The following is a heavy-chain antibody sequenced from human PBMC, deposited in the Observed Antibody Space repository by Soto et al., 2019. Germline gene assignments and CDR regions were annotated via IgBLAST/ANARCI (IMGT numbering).Heavy chain of an antibody. CDR3: AREDGGSGYFLDY. V-gene: IGHV3-33*01. Sequence: QVQLVESGGGVVQPGRSLRLSCAASGFTFSSYGMHWVRQAPGKGLEWVAVIWYDGSNKYYADSVKGRFTISRDNSKNTLYLQMNSLRAEDRAVYYCAREDGGSGYFLDYWGQGTLVTVSS. CDR1: GFTFSSYG. D-gene: IGHD3-22*01. CDR2: IWYDGSNK. J-gene: IGHJ4*02.